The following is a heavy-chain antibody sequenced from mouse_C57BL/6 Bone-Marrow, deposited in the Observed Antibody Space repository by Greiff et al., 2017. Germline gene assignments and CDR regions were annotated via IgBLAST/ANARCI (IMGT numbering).Heavy chain of an antibody. CDR2: IYPSDSET. Sequence: QVQLQQPGAELVRPGSSVKLSCKASGYTFTSYWMDWVKQRPGQGLEWIGNIYPSDSETHYNQKFKDKATLTVDKSSSTAYMQLSSLTSEDSAVYYCARFGYYTFFDYWGQGTTLPVSS. CDR1: GYTFTSYW. V-gene: IGHV1-61*01. D-gene: IGHD2-3*01. J-gene: IGHJ2*01. CDR3: ARFGYYTFFDY.